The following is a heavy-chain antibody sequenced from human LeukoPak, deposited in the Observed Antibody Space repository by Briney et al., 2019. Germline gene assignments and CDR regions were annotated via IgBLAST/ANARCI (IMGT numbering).Heavy chain of an antibody. D-gene: IGHD3-9*01. CDR1: GYNFTNYY. Sequence: ASVKVSCKTSGYNFTNYYMHWVRQVPGHGLEWMGIMNPSGDTTTYAEKFQGRVTMTRDTSTSTVYMELSSLRSEDTAVYYCARGGALRYFEWFSAYWGQGTLVTVSS. CDR2: MNPSGDTT. CDR3: ARGGALRYFEWFSAY. J-gene: IGHJ4*02. V-gene: IGHV1-46*01.